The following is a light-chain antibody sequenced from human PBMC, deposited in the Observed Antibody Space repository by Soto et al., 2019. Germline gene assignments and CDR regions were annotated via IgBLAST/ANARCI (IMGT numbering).Light chain of an antibody. J-gene: IGKJ1*01. CDR1: QTISSW. CDR3: QQYNSYPWT. Sequence: IQVTQSPSTLSGSVGDRVTITCRASQTISSWLAWYQQKPGKAPKLLIYDASSLESGVPSRFSGSGSATEFTLAISSLQPDDFATYYCQQYNSYPWTFGQGTNVDNK. V-gene: IGKV1-5*01. CDR2: DAS.